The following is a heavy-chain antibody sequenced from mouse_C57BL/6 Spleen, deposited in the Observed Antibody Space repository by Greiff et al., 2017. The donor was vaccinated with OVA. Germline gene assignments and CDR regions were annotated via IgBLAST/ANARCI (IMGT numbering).Heavy chain of an antibody. CDR3: ARTADYDRYFDY. J-gene: IGHJ2*01. D-gene: IGHD2-4*01. V-gene: IGHV3-6*01. CDR1: GYSITSGYY. Sequence: EVQRVESGPGLVKPSQSLSLPCSVTGYSITSGYYWNWIRQFPGNKLEWMGYISYDGSNNYNPSLKNRISITRDTAKNQFFLKLNSVTTEDTATYYCARTADYDRYFDYWGQGTTLTVSS. CDR2: ISYDGSN.